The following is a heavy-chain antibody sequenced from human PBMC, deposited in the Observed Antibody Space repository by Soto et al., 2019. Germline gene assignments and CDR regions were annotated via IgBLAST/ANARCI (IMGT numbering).Heavy chain of an antibody. Sequence: QVQLQESGPGLVKPSETLSLTCTVSAGSINSYYWTWIRQPPGKGLEWIGYIYYSGSTNYNPSLKRRVTISVDRSKNQFSLKLTSVTAADTAVYYCARDRYSGYDGHFDYWGQGTLVTVSS. V-gene: IGHV4-59*01. CDR3: ARDRYSGYDGHFDY. J-gene: IGHJ4*02. CDR1: AGSINSYY. D-gene: IGHD5-12*01. CDR2: IYYSGST.